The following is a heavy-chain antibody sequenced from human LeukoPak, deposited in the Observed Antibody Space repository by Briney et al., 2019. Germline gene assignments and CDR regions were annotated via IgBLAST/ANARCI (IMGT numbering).Heavy chain of an antibody. CDR1: AFTFRSYA. CDR2: ISGSGGST. CDR3: AKPKDNALYGFDY. Sequence: GGPLRLSCADSAFTFRSYAMSWVRQAGGKELEWVSAISGSGGSTYYADYVKGQFTISRVNSKNTLYLQMSSLRAEDTAVYYCAKPKDNALYGFDYWGQGTLVTVSS. D-gene: IGHD1-14*01. J-gene: IGHJ4*02. V-gene: IGHV3-23*01.